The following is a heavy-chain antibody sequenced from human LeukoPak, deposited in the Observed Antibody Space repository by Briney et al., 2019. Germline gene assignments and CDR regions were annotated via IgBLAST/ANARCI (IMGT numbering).Heavy chain of an antibody. D-gene: IGHD3-22*01. CDR2: IYYSGST. V-gene: IGHV4-39*01. CDR1: GGSISSSSYY. CDR3: ARKGDYYDSRINWFDP. J-gene: IGHJ5*02. Sequence: PSETLSLTCTVSGGSISSSSYYWGWIRQPPGKGMEWIGSIYYSGSTYYNPSLKSRVTISADTSKNQFSLKLSSVTAADTAVYYCARKGDYYDSRINWFDPWGQGTLVTVSS.